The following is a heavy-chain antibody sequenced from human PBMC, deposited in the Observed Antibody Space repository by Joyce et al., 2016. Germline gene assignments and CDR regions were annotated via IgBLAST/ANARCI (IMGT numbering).Heavy chain of an antibody. J-gene: IGHJ5*02. D-gene: IGHD5-18*01. V-gene: IGHV4-34*02. CDR3: ARGLVVTGTRVRGYYYGYSS. CDR1: GGSFSGYY. Sequence: QVQLQQWGGGLLKPSETLSLTCAVYGGSFSGYYWSWIRQPPGKGLEWIGEVNHSGSTSYDESLKSRVTISVDTSKNQLSLNLTSVTAADTAVYFCARGLVVTGTRVRGYYYGYSSWGQGTLVTVSS. CDR2: VNHSGST.